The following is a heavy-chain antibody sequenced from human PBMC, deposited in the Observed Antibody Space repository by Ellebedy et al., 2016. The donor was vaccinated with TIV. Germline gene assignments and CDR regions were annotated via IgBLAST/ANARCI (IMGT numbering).Heavy chain of an antibody. CDR1: GFTFSSYG. J-gene: IGHJ4*02. V-gene: IGHV3-30*03. CDR2: ISYDGSEK. CDR3: ARVYSSYFFDY. D-gene: IGHD6-13*01. Sequence: GGSLRLSCAASGFTFSSYGMHRVRQAPGKGLEWVAFISYDGSEKQYGDSVKGRFTISRDKSKNTLYLQMQSLSAEDTSVYYCARVYSSYFFDYWGQGTLVTVSS.